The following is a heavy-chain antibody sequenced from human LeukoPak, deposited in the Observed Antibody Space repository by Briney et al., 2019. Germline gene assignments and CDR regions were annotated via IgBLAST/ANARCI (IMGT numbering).Heavy chain of an antibody. D-gene: IGHD3-3*01. Sequence: GGSLRLSCAASGFTFSSYGMRWVRQAPGKGLEWVAVISYDGSNKYYADSVKGRFTISRDNSKNTLYLQMNSLRAEDTAVYYCAKDLDAYYDFWSGSWFDPWGQGTLVTVSS. CDR1: GFTFSSYG. J-gene: IGHJ5*02. V-gene: IGHV3-30*18. CDR3: AKDLDAYYDFWSGSWFDP. CDR2: ISYDGSNK.